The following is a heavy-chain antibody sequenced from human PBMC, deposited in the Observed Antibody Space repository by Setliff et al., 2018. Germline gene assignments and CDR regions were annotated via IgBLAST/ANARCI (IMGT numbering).Heavy chain of an antibody. CDR1: GYTFRNYA. J-gene: IGHJ4*02. V-gene: IGHV1-18*01. CDR2: ISVYNGDT. D-gene: IGHD5-18*01. CDR3: ARAPSVELVTIRTNSWFTY. Sequence: VKVSCKAPGYTFRNYAFAWVRQAPGQGLEWVGWISVYNGDTNYAQKFQGRVTLTTDTSTSTAYMELRSLTSDDSAFYYCARAPSVELVTIRTNSWFTYWGQGTLVTVSS.